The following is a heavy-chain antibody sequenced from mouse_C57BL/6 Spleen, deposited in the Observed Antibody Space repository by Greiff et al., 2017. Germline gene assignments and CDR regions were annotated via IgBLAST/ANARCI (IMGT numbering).Heavy chain of an antibody. CDR3: AIAYYSNYFDY. Sequence: VQLQESGAELVKPGASVKMSCKASGYTFTTYPIEWMKQNHGKSLEWIGNFHPYNDDTKYTEKFKGKATLTVEKSSSTVYLELSRLASDDSAVYYCAIAYYSNYFDYWGQGTTLTVSS. CDR2: FHPYNDDT. V-gene: IGHV1-47*01. CDR1: GYTFTTYP. D-gene: IGHD2-5*01. J-gene: IGHJ2*01.